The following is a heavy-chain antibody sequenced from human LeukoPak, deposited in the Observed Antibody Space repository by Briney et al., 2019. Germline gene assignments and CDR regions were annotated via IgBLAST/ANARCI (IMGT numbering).Heavy chain of an antibody. V-gene: IGHV4-61*05. CDR2: IYNSGTI. CDR1: GGSISSSSYY. J-gene: IGHJ5*02. CDR3: ARGEDFKSSRFDP. Sequence: SETLSLTCTVSGGSISSSSYYWGWIRQPPGKGLEWIRYIYNSGTIKYNPSLESRVTISVDTSKNQFSLKLTSVTAADTALYYCARGEDFKSSRFDPWGQGTLVTVSS. D-gene: IGHD1-26*01.